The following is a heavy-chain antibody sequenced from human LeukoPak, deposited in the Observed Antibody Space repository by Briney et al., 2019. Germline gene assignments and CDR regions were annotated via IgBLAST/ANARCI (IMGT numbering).Heavy chain of an antibody. Sequence: SDTLSLTCTVSGGPISSGRYYWSWIRQHPGKGLEWIGYIYYSGSTYYNPSLKSRVTISVDTSKNQFSLKLSSVTAADTAVYYCARTRTSDLLTGDYFDYWGQGTLVTVSS. J-gene: IGHJ4*02. CDR1: GGPISSGRYY. CDR3: ARTRTSDLLTGDYFDY. V-gene: IGHV4-31*03. D-gene: IGHD7-27*01. CDR2: IYYSGST.